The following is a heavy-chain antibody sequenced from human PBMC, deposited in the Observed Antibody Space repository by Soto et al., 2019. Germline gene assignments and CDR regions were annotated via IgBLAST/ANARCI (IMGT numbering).Heavy chain of an antibody. CDR2: IIPILGIA. D-gene: IGHD6-19*01. CDR3: ARGGRVAGTRFPIGMDV. J-gene: IGHJ6*02. V-gene: IGHV1-69*02. CDR1: GGTFSSYT. Sequence: QVQLVQSGAEVKKPGSSVKVSCKASGGTFSSYTISWVRQAPGQGLEWMGRIIPILGIANYAQKFQGRVTITADKSTSTAYMELSSLRSEDTAVYYCARGGRVAGTRFPIGMDVWGQGTTVTVSS.